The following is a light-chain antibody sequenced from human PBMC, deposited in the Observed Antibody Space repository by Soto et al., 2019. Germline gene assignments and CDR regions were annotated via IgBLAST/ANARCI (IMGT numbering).Light chain of an antibody. CDR1: QGISRS. V-gene: IGKV1D-12*01. CDR2: AAS. Sequence: DIQMTPSPSSGFASVGDRVTISCQASQGISRSLAWYQQKPGKAPKLLIYAASSLQSGVPSRFSGSGFGTDFTLTISSLQPEDSAIYYYQQADTFPITFGQGTRLEIK. J-gene: IGKJ5*01. CDR3: QQADTFPIT.